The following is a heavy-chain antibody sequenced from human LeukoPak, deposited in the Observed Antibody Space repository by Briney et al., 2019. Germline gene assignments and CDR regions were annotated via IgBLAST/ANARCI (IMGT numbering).Heavy chain of an antibody. CDR2: INPNSGGT. V-gene: IGHV1-2*02. Sequence: ASVKVSRKASGYTFTGYYMHWVRQAPGQGLEWMGWINPNSGGTNYAQKFQGGVTMARDTSISTAYMELSRLRSDDTAVYYCAIIAAAGPYYFDYWGQGTLVTVSS. CDR3: AIIAAAGPYYFDY. D-gene: IGHD6-13*01. J-gene: IGHJ4*02. CDR1: GYTFTGYY.